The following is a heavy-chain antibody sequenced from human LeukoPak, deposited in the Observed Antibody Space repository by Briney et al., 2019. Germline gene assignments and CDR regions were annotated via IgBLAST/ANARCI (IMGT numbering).Heavy chain of an antibody. CDR1: GGSISSRNW. J-gene: IGHJ1*01. Sequence: SETLSLTCTVSGGSISSRNWWSWVRQPPGKGLEWIGEIYHSGTTNYNPSLKSRVTVSVDKSKNQFSLNLSSATAADTAVYYCVTYSYGSGTQNQHWGQGTLVTVSS. CDR2: IYHSGTT. V-gene: IGHV4-4*02. CDR3: VTYSYGSGTQNQH. D-gene: IGHD3-10*01.